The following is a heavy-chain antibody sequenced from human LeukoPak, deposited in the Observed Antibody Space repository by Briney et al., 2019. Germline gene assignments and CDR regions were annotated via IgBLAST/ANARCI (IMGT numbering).Heavy chain of an antibody. D-gene: IGHD3-22*01. Sequence: PGGSLRLSCAASGFTFSSYSLNWVRQAPGKGLEWVSVIYSGGSTYYADSVKGRFTISRDNSKNTLYLQMNSLRAEDTAVYYCAGNHMIVDKRFDYWGQGTLVTVSS. J-gene: IGHJ4*02. CDR1: GFTFSSYS. V-gene: IGHV3-66*01. CDR2: IYSGGST. CDR3: AGNHMIVDKRFDY.